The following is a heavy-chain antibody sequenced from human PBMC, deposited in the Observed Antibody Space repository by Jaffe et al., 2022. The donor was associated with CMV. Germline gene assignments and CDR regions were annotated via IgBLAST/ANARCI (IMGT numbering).Heavy chain of an antibody. J-gene: IGHJ6*02. CDR3: ARTIRGYYYAMDV. D-gene: IGHD3-10*01. CDR1: GGSISSSGSS. Sequence: QLEIQESGPGLVKPSETLSLTCTVSGGSISSSGSSWVWIRQPPGKGLEWIGNFSYSGDTNFNPSLKSRLTLSVDTSKNQFSLNLDSVTVADSAVYYCARTIRGYYYAMDVWGQGTTVTVSS. V-gene: IGHV4-39*01. CDR2: FSYSGDT.